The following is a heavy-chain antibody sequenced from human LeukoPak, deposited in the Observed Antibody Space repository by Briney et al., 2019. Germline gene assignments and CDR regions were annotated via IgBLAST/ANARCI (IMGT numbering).Heavy chain of an antibody. D-gene: IGHD4-17*01. J-gene: IGHJ4*02. CDR2: ILYDGSNK. V-gene: IGHV3-30-3*01. CDR1: EFTFSSYA. CDR3: ATVLSGDGGY. Sequence: GGSLRLSCTASEFTFSSYAMHWIRQAPGKGLEWVAVILYDGSNKHYADSVKGRFTISRDNSNNTLYLQVNSLRPEDTAVYYCATVLSGDGGYWGQGTLVTVSS.